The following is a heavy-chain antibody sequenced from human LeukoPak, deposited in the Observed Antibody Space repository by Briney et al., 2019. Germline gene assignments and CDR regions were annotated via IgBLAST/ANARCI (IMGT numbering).Heavy chain of an antibody. Sequence: GGSLRLSCAASGFTVSSNYMSWVRQAPGKGLEGVSVIYSGGSTYYADSVKGRFTISRDNSKNTLSLQMNSLRAEDTAVYYCAREYYYGSGSYYYNWFDPWGQGTLVTVSS. CDR2: IYSGGST. J-gene: IGHJ5*02. V-gene: IGHV3-53*01. CDR3: AREYYYGSGSYYYNWFDP. CDR1: GFTVSSNY. D-gene: IGHD3-10*01.